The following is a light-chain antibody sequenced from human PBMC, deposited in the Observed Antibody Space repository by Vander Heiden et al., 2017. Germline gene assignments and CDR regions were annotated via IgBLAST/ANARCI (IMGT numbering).Light chain of an antibody. CDR2: AAS. J-gene: IGKJ3*01. V-gene: IGKV1-39*01. Sequence: DVQMTQSPSSLSASVGDRVTITCRASQNIRNNLHWYQQKSGKAPQLLISAASSLQSGVSSRFSGGGSGTDFTLTISDLQPEDSAIYYCQQSYRTPRSFGPGTKLEIK. CDR3: QQSYRTPRS. CDR1: QNIRNN.